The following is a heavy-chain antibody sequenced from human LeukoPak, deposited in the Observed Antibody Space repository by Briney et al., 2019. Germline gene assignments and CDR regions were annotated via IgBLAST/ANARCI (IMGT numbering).Heavy chain of an antibody. CDR1: GFTVSSNY. V-gene: IGHV3-53*01. Sequence: QPGGSLRLSCAASGFTVSSNYMSWVRQAPGKGLEWVSVIYSGGSTYYADSVRGRFTISRDNSKNTLYLQMNSLRAEDTAVYYCARTPGSYHYFDYWGQGTLVTVSS. CDR3: ARTPGSYHYFDY. D-gene: IGHD1-26*01. CDR2: IYSGGST. J-gene: IGHJ4*02.